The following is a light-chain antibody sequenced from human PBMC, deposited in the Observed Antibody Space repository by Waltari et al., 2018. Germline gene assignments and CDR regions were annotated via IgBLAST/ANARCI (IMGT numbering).Light chain of an antibody. V-gene: IGLV3-21*02. J-gene: IGLJ2*01. Sequence: SYVLSQSPSVSVAPGQTARITCGGDRVKSTSLHWYQQKPGQPPLLVIYDDTDRPSGIRERFSGSLSGSTATLTIRRVGAGDEADYYCQVWDSSSDPIVGGGTKLTVL. CDR2: DDT. CDR1: RVKSTS. CDR3: QVWDSSSDPI.